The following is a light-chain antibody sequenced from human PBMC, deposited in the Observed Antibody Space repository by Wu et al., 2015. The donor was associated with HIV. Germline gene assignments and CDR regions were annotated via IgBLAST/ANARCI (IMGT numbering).Light chain of an antibody. Sequence: EIVMTQSPATLSVSPGERATLSCRASQXVSSNLAWYQQKPGQAPRLLIYGASTRATGIPARFSGSGSGTEFTLTISSLQSEDFAVYYCQQYNNWPYSFGQGTKLEIK. V-gene: IGKV3-15*01. CDR3: QQYNNWPYS. J-gene: IGKJ2*03. CDR2: GAS. CDR1: QXVSSN.